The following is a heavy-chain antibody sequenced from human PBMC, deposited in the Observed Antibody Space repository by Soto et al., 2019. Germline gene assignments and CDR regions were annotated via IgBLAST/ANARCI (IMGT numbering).Heavy chain of an antibody. D-gene: IGHD6-13*01. V-gene: IGHV5-51*01. Sequence: GESLKISCKGSGYDFTTYWIAWVRQMPGKGLEWMGIIYPGDSETRYSPSFQGQVTISADKSISTAYLQWSSLLASDTAMYYCARHGTALRRYYYYYGLGVWGQGTTVTVSS. CDR2: IYPGDSET. J-gene: IGHJ6*02. CDR1: GYDFTTYW. CDR3: ARHGTALRRYYYYYGLGV.